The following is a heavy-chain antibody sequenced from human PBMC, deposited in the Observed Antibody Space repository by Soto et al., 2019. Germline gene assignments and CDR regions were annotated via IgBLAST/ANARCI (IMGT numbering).Heavy chain of an antibody. Sequence: ASVKVSCKASGYTFTGYYMHWVRQAPGQGLEWMGWINPNSGGTNYAQKFQGWVTMTRDTSISTAYMELSRLRSDDTAVYYCARAGGQGDDYGDYYFDYWGQGTLVTVSS. CDR3: ARAGGQGDDYGDYYFDY. V-gene: IGHV1-2*04. D-gene: IGHD4-17*01. J-gene: IGHJ4*02. CDR2: INPNSGGT. CDR1: GYTFTGYY.